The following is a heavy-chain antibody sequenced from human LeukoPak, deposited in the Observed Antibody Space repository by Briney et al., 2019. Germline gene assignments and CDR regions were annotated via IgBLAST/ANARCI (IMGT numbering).Heavy chain of an antibody. V-gene: IGHV4-34*01. J-gene: IGHJ5*02. CDR3: ARGPVLLWFGERRFDP. CDR2: INHSGST. CDR1: GGSFSGYY. D-gene: IGHD3-10*01. Sequence: SETLSLTCAVYGGSFSGYYWSWIRQPPGKGLEWIGEINHSGSTNYNPSLKSRVTISVDTSKNQFSLKQSSVTAADTAVYYCARGPVLLWFGERRFDPWGQGTLVTVSS.